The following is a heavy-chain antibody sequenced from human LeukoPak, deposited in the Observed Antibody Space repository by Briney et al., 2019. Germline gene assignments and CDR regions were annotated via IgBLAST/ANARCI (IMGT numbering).Heavy chain of an antibody. CDR2: IYPGYSDT. Sequence: GEPLKISCQGSGYRFTTYWSGWVRQMPGKGLEWMGIIYPGYSDTRYSPSFQGQVTISADKSISTACLQWSGLKASYSAMYYCASSLTVTTFDLWGQGTLVTVSS. J-gene: IGHJ4*02. CDR1: GYRFTTYW. D-gene: IGHD4-17*01. V-gene: IGHV5-51*01. CDR3: ASSLTVTTFDL.